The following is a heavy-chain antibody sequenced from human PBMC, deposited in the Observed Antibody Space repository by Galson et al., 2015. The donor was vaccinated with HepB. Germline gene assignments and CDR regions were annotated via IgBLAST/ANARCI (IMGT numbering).Heavy chain of an antibody. Sequence: SLRLSCAASGFTFDDYAMHWVRQAPGKGLEWVSGISWNSGSIGYADSVKGRFTISRDNAKNSLYLQMNSLRAEDTALYYCAKDMGGVHWGQGTLVTVSS. D-gene: IGHD3-10*01. CDR3: AKDMGGVH. CDR2: ISWNSGSI. J-gene: IGHJ4*02. V-gene: IGHV3-9*01. CDR1: GFTFDDYA.